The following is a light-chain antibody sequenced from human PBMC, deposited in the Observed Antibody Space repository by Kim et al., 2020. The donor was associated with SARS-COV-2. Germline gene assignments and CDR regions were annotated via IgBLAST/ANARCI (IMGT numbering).Light chain of an antibody. CDR3: QQYNSYPFT. CDR1: QSISSW. Sequence: SASVGDRFTLALRASQSISSWVAWYQQKPVKAPKLLIYKASSLESGVPSMFSGSGSGTEFTLTISSLQPDDFATYYCQQYNSYPFTFGPGTKLDIK. J-gene: IGKJ3*01. V-gene: IGKV1-5*03. CDR2: KAS.